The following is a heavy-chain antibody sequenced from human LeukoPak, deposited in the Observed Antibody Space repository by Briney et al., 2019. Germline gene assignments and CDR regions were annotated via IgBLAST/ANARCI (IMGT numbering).Heavy chain of an antibody. J-gene: IGHJ3*02. CDR3: ARGRYSGSYGAFDI. CDR2: IYTSGST. Sequence: SQTLSLTCTVSGGSISSGSYYWSWIRQPAGKGLEWIGRIYTSGSTNYNPSLKSRVTISVDTSKNQFSLKLSSVTAADTAVYYCARGRYSGSYGAFDIWGQGTMVTVSS. V-gene: IGHV4-61*02. CDR1: GGSISSGSYY. D-gene: IGHD1-26*01.